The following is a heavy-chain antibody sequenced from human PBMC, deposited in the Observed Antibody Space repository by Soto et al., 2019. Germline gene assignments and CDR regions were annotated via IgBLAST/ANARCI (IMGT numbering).Heavy chain of an antibody. J-gene: IGHJ6*02. CDR3: ARSAITLFGVVSIPPHYYSEMDV. CDR1: GGTFNRYA. V-gene: IGHV1-69*01. Sequence: QVQLVQSGAEVKKPGSSVKVSCKASGGTFNRYAISWVRQAPGQGLEWMGGIIPIFGIGNDAQRFQGRVTITADESTGTAYRELSSLRSEDTGVYYCARSAITLFGVVSIPPHYYSEMDVWGQGTKVTVSS. D-gene: IGHD3-3*01. CDR2: IIPIFGIG.